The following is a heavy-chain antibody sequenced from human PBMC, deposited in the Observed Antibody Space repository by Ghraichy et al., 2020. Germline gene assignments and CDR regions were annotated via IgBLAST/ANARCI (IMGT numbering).Heavy chain of an antibody. Sequence: SETLSLTCTVSGGSISSYYWSWIRQPPGKGLEWIGYIYYSGYTNYNPSLESRVTISVDTSKNQFSLKLTSVTAADTAVYYCARGYCSGGSCYYYGMDVWGQGTTVTVSS. V-gene: IGHV4-59*01. CDR2: IYYSGYT. CDR3: ARGYCSGGSCYYYGMDV. CDR1: GGSISSYY. D-gene: IGHD2-15*01. J-gene: IGHJ6*02.